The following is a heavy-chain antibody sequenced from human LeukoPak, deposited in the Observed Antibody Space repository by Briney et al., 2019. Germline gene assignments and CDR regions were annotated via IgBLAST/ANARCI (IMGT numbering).Heavy chain of an antibody. CDR2: INPNSGGT. CDR3: ARDRVVVPAAFDY. V-gene: IGHV1-2*02. D-gene: IGHD2-2*01. CDR1: GYTFTAYY. Sequence: GASVKVSCKASGYTFTAYYMHRVRQAPGQGLEWMGWINPNSGGTNYAQKFQGRVTMTRDTSISTAYMELSRLRSDDTAVYYCARDRVVVPAAFDYWGQGTLVTVSS. J-gene: IGHJ4*02.